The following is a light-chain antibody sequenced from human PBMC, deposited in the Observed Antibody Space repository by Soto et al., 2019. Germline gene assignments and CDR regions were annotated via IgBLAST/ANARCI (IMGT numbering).Light chain of an antibody. V-gene: IGLV7-46*01. CDR3: SLSYDGARI. CDR1: TGAVTSGHY. Sequence: QAVVTQDPSLTVSPGGTVTLTCGSSTGAVTSGHYPHWIQQKPGQAPRTLIYDATNKQSWTPARFSASLLGGKAALTLSGAQPEDEGDYYCSLSYDGARIFGGGTKVTVL. CDR2: DAT. J-gene: IGLJ2*01.